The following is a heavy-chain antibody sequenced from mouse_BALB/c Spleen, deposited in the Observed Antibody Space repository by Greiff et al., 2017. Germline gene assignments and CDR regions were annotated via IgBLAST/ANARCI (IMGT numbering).Heavy chain of an antibody. CDR3: ASQFITTVVGYFDV. Sequence: EVMLVESGGGLVQPGGSLKLSCAASGFTFSSYGMSWVRQTPDKRLELVATINSNGGSTYYPDSVKGRFTISRDNAKNTLYLQMRSLKSEDTAMYYCASQFITTVVGYFDVWGAGTTVTVSS. CDR2: INSNGGST. CDR1: GFTFSSYG. V-gene: IGHV5-6-3*01. D-gene: IGHD1-1*01. J-gene: IGHJ1*01.